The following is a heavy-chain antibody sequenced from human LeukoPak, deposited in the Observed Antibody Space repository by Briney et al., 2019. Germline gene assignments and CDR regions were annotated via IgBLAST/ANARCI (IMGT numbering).Heavy chain of an antibody. D-gene: IGHD3-3*01. CDR2: ISGSGGST. CDR1: GFTFSSYA. Sequence: GGSLRLSCAASGFTFSSYAMSWVRQAPGKGLEWVSAISGSGGSTYYADSVKGRFTISRDNSKNTLYLQMNSLRAGDTAVYYCAKEYYDFWSGYYGEYFQHWGQGTLVTVSS. V-gene: IGHV3-23*01. J-gene: IGHJ1*01. CDR3: AKEYYDFWSGYYGEYFQH.